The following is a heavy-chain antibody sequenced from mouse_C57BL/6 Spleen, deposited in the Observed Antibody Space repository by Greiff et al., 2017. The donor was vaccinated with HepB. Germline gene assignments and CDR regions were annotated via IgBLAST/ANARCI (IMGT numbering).Heavy chain of an antibody. CDR1: GFSLTSYG. Sequence: QVQLQQSGPGLVQPSQSLSITCTVSGFSLTSYGVHWVRQSPGKGLEWLGVIWSGGSTDSNAAFISRLSISKDNSKSQVFFKRISLQADDTAIYYCARGIYYEYDYDAMDYWGQGTSVTVSS. V-gene: IGHV2-2*01. CDR2: IWSGGST. J-gene: IGHJ4*01. CDR3: ARGIYYEYDYDAMDY. D-gene: IGHD2-4*01.